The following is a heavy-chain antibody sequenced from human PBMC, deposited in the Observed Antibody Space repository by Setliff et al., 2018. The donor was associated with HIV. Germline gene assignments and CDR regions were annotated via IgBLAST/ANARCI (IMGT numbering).Heavy chain of an antibody. D-gene: IGHD6-19*01. V-gene: IGHV1-18*01. J-gene: IGHJ4*02. CDR3: ARSGRSSGWYHYDY. CDR1: GYTFTSYG. CDR2: ISAYNGNT. Sequence: GASVKVSCKASGYTFTSYGISWVRQAPGQGLEWMRWISAYNGNTNYAQKLQGRVTMTADTSTSTAYMELRSLRSDDTAVYYCARSGRSSGWYHYDYWGQGTLVTVSS.